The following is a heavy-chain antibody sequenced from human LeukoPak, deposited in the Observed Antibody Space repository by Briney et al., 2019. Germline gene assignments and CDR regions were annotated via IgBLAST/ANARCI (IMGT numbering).Heavy chain of an antibody. CDR3: ARYCSGGSCFDY. J-gene: IGHJ4*02. V-gene: IGHV4-39*01. CDR1: RGSISSSSYY. CDR2: IYYSGST. D-gene: IGHD2-15*01. Sequence: SETLSLTCTVSRGSISSSSYYWGWIRQPPGKGLEWIGSIYYSGSTYYNPSLKSRVTISVDTSKNQFSLKLSSVTAADTAVYYCARYCSGGSCFDYWGQGTLVTVSS.